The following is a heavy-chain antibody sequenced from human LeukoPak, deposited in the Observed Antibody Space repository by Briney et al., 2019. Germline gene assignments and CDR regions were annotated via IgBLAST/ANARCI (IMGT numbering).Heavy chain of an antibody. CDR3: ARVYQSGYYMDV. V-gene: IGHV1-2*02. D-gene: IGHD1-14*01. CDR2: INPNSGGT. CDR1: GYTFTGYY. Sequence: ASVKVSCKASGYTFTGYYMHWVRQAPGQGLEWMGWINPNSGGTNYAQKFQGRVTMTRDTSISTAYMELSRLRSEDTAVYYCARVYQSGYYMDVWGKGTTVTVSS. J-gene: IGHJ6*03.